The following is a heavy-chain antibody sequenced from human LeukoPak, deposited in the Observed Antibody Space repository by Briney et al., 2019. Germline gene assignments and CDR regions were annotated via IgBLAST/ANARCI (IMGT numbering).Heavy chain of an antibody. J-gene: IGHJ4*02. CDR2: INHNGNVN. D-gene: IGHD2/OR15-2a*01. CDR3: AQYGPF. Sequence: GGSLRLSCAASGFTFSSYWMNWARQAPGKGLEWVASINHNGNVNYYVDSVKGRFTISRDNSKNTLYLQMNSLRAEDTAVYYCAQYGPFWGQGTLVTVSS. V-gene: IGHV3-7*01. CDR1: GFTFSSYW.